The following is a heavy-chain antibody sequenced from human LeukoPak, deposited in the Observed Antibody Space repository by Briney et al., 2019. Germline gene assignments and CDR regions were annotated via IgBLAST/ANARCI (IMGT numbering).Heavy chain of an antibody. V-gene: IGHV4-34*01. J-gene: IGHJ5*02. CDR2: INHSGST. D-gene: IGHD3-22*01. CDR1: GGSFSGYY. Sequence: SETLSLTCAVYGGSFSGYYWSWIRQPPGKGLEWIGEINHSGSTNYNPSLKSRVTISVDTSKNQFSLKLSSVTAADTAVYYCARSIVVVPLFDPWGQGTLVTVSS. CDR3: ARSIVVVPLFDP.